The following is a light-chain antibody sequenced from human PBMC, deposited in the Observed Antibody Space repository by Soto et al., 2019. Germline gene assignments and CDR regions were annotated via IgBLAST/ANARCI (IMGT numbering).Light chain of an antibody. CDR3: QSYDGSLSGWGV. V-gene: IGLV1-40*01. J-gene: IGLJ2*01. CDR1: TSNIGAGYH. CDR2: DNS. Sequence: QSVLTQPPSVSGAPGQRVTISCTGSTSNIGAGYHVHWYQQLPGTAPKLLIYDNSNRPSGVPDRFSGSKSGTSASLAITGLQAEDEADYYCQSYDGSLSGWGVFGGGTKATVL.